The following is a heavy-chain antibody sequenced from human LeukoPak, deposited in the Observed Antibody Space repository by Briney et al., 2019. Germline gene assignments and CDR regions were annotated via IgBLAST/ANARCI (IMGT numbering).Heavy chain of an antibody. CDR3: ARDFTCGGDCYSYYFDY. V-gene: IGHV3-21*01. D-gene: IGHD2-21*02. CDR2: ISSSSSYI. Sequence: GGSLRLSCAASGLTFSSYSMKWVRQAPGKGLELVSSISSSSSYIYYADSVKGRFTISRDNAKNSLYLQMNSLRVEDTAVYYCARDFTCGGDCYSYYFDYWGQGTLVTVSS. CDR1: GLTFSSYS. J-gene: IGHJ4*02.